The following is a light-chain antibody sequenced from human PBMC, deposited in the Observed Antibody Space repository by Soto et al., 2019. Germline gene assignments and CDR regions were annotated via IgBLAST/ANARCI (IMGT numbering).Light chain of an antibody. CDR3: CSSGGLPTYV. V-gene: IGLV2-23*02. CDR2: EVN. CDR1: SSNVGSYKL. Sequence: QSALTQPASVSGSPGQSITISCTGTSSNVGSYKLVSWYQQHPGTAPKLMIFEVNKRPSGVSHRFSGSKSGNTASLTISGLKVEDEADYYCCSSGGLPTYVFGTGTKVTVL. J-gene: IGLJ1*01.